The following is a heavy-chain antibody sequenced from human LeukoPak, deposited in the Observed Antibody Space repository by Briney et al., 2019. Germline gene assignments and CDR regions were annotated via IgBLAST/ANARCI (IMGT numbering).Heavy chain of an antibody. D-gene: IGHD3-16*02. Sequence: ASVKVSCKASGYTFTSYDINWVRQATGQGLEWMGWINPNSGNTGYAQKFQGRVTMTRNTSISTAYMELSSLRSEDTAVYYCARGPMTELSGNWFVPWGQGTLVTVSS. CDR3: ARGPMTELSGNWFVP. CDR2: INPNSGNT. J-gene: IGHJ5*02. V-gene: IGHV1-8*01. CDR1: GYTFTSYD.